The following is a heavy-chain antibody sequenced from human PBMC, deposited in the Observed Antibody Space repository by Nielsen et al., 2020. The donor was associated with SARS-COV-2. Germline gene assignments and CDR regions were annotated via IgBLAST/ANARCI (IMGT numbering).Heavy chain of an antibody. Sequence: SVKVSCKASGGTFSSYAISWVRQVPGQGLEWMGGIIPIFGTANYAQKFQGRVTITADESTSTAYMELSSLRSEDTAVYYCARGAVAGTYYYYYYMDVWGKGTTVTVSS. V-gene: IGHV1-69*13. D-gene: IGHD6-19*01. CDR1: GGTFSSYA. CDR2: IIPIFGTA. J-gene: IGHJ6*03. CDR3: ARGAVAGTYYYYYYMDV.